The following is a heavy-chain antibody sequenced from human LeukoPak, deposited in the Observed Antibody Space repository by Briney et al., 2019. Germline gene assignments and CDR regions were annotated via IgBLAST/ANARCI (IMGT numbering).Heavy chain of an antibody. CDR1: GGTFNTFA. CDR2: IIPFFGSA. Sequence: SVKVSCKASGGTFNTFAISWVRQAPGQGLEWMGGIIPFFGSANYAQRFQDRFTITTDESTTTAYMELNSLTSDDTAVYYCARPDFSGFDWGFDFWGQGTLITVSS. CDR3: ARPDFSGFDWGFDF. V-gene: IGHV1-69*05. J-gene: IGHJ4*02. D-gene: IGHD5-12*01.